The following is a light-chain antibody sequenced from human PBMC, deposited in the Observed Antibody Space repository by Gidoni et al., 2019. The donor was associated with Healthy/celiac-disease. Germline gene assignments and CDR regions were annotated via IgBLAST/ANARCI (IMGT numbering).Light chain of an antibody. CDR2: DVS. J-gene: IGLJ1*01. CDR1: SSDVGGYNY. V-gene: IGLV2-14*01. CDR3: SSYTSSSTLYV. Sequence: QSALTQPASVSGSPGQSITISCTGTSSDVGGYNYVSWYQQHPGKAPKLMSYDVSNRPSRVSNRFSGSKSGNTASLTISGLQAEDEADYYCSSYTSSSTLYVFGTGTKVTVL.